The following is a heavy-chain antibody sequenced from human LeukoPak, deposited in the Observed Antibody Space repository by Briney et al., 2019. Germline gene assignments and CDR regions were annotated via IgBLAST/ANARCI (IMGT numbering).Heavy chain of an antibody. V-gene: IGHV3-7*01. J-gene: IGHJ3*02. CDR3: ARDAFDI. CDR1: GFTFTNAW. CDR2: IKKDGSEK. Sequence: GGSLRLSCEASGFTFTNAWMNWVRQAPGKGLEWVANIKKDGSEKYYVDAVKGRFTISRDNAKNSLYLQMNSLRAEDTAVYYCARDAFDIWGQGTMVTVSS.